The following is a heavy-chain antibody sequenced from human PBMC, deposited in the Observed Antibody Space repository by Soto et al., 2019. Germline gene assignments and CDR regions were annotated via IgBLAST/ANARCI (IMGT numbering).Heavy chain of an antibody. J-gene: IGHJ5*02. CDR1: GGSFSGYY. V-gene: IGHV4-34*01. CDR2: INHSGST. Sequence: SETLSLTCAVYGGSFSGYYWSWIRQPPGKGLEWIGEINHSGSTNYNPSLKSRVTISVDTSKNQFSLKLSSVTAADTAVYYCARGKGYCSSTSCRANNWFDPWGQGTLVTV. D-gene: IGHD2-2*01. CDR3: ARGKGYCSSTSCRANNWFDP.